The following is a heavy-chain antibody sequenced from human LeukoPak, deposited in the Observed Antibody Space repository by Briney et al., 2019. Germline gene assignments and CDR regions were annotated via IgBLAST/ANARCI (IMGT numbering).Heavy chain of an antibody. CDR1: GGSISSSSYY. CDR2: IYYSGST. V-gene: IGHV4-61*01. D-gene: IGHD1-26*01. Sequence: PSETLSLTCTVSGGSISSSSYYWSWIRQPPGTGLEWIGCIYYSGSTNYNPSLKSRLTISVDTSKNQFSLKLSSVTAADTAVYYCARAALEKWELLPGSNDAFDIWGQGTMVTVSS. J-gene: IGHJ3*02. CDR3: ARAALEKWELLPGSNDAFDI.